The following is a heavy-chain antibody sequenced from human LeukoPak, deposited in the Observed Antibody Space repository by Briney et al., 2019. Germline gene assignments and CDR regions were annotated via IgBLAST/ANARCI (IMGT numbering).Heavy chain of an antibody. J-gene: IGHJ3*02. CDR3: ARAGVPQYAFDI. CDR1: GGSISGGGYY. V-gene: IGHV4-31*03. D-gene: IGHD2-2*01. Sequence: PSETLSLTCTVSGGSISGGGYYWSWIRQHPGKGLEWIGYIYFSGSTYYNPSLKSRVTISVDTSKNQFSLKLSSVTAADTAVYYCARAGVPQYAFDIWGQGTMVTVSS. CDR2: IYFSGST.